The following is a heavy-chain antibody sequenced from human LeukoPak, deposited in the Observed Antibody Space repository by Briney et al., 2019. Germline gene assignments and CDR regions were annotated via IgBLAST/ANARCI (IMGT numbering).Heavy chain of an antibody. CDR1: GFTLSSYS. CDR2: ISSSSSYI. V-gene: IGHV3-21*01. Sequence: PGGSLRLSCAASGFTLSSYSMNWVRQAPGKGLEWVSSISSSSSYIYYADSVKGRFTISRDNAKNSLYLQMNSLRAEDTAVYYCARSEEGYSSSVGYWGQGTLVTVSS. CDR3: ARSEEGYSSSVGY. J-gene: IGHJ4*02. D-gene: IGHD6-13*01.